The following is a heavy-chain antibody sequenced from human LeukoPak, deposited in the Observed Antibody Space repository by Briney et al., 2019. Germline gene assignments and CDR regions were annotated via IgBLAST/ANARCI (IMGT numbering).Heavy chain of an antibody. Sequence: PGRSLRLSCAASGFTFSSYSMNWVRQAPGKGLEWVSYISSSSSTIYYADSVKGRFTISRDNAKNSLYLQMNSLRAEDTAVYYCARDRSSSWYGFDYWGQGTLVTVSS. J-gene: IGHJ4*02. V-gene: IGHV3-48*01. CDR1: GFTFSSYS. CDR3: ARDRSSSWYGFDY. D-gene: IGHD6-13*01. CDR2: ISSSSSTI.